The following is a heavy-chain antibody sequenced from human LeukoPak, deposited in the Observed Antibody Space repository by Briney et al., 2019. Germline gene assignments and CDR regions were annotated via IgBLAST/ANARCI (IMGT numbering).Heavy chain of an antibody. CDR3: ATEGFYY. J-gene: IGHJ4*02. V-gene: IGHV3-23*01. Sequence: GGSLSLLCAASGAAFTKYGVKWVRQAAGAGLEYIAGISRSGDITHYADSVKGRFTISRDKVQNILYLQMNNLSADDTALYYCATEGFYYWGPGTQVTVSS. CDR2: ISRSGDIT. CDR1: GAAFTKYG.